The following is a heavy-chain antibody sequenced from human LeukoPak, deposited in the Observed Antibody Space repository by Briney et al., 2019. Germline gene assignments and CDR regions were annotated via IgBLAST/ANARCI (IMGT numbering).Heavy chain of an antibody. Sequence: AESLKISCKGSGYSFTSYWIGCVRQLPGKGLEWMGIIYPGDSDTRYSPSFQGQVTISADKSISNAYLQLSSLKASDTAMYYCARTREGIAAAGTAFDIWGQGTMVTVSS. V-gene: IGHV5-51*01. J-gene: IGHJ3*02. D-gene: IGHD6-13*01. CDR2: IYPGDSDT. CDR1: GYSFTSYW. CDR3: ARTREGIAAAGTAFDI.